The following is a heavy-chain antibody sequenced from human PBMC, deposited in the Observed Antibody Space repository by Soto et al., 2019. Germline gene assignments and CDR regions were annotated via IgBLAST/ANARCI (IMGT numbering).Heavy chain of an antibody. Sequence: VSCKASGGTFSSYAISWVRQAPGQGLEWMGGIIPIFGTANYAQKFQGRVTITADESTSTAYMELSSLRSEDTAVYYCARALGKVYYYYGMGVWGQGTTVTVSS. CDR3: ARALGKVYYYYGMGV. J-gene: IGHJ6*02. CDR1: GGTFSSYA. D-gene: IGHD7-27*01. V-gene: IGHV1-69*01. CDR2: IIPIFGTA.